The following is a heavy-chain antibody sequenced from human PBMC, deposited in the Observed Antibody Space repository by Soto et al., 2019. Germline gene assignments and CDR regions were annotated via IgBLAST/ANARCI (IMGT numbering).Heavy chain of an antibody. J-gene: IGHJ4*02. CDR2: IKYDGAEK. CDR1: GFTFSDYW. Sequence: EVQLVEAGGGLVQWGGSLRLSCAASGFTFSDYWMNWVRQAPGKGLEWVASIKYDGAEKSYVDSVKGRFTISRDNPKNSVYLQMASLRAEDTAVYYCARDGVAPGLYFDYWGQGTPVTVS. CDR3: ARDGVAPGLYFDY. D-gene: IGHD3-10*01. V-gene: IGHV3-7*05.